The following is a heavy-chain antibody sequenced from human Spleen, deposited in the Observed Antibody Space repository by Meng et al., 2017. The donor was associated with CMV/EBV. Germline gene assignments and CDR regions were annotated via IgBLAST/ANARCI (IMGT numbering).Heavy chain of an antibody. V-gene: IGHV4-39*01. D-gene: IGHD3-3*01. CDR1: GGSISSSSYY. CDR2: IYYSGST. Sequence: SETLSLTCTVSGGSISSSSYYWGWIRQPPGKGLEWIGSIYYSGSTYYNPSLKSRVTISRDNAKNSLFLQMNSLRAEDTAVYYCARALRFLEWFDYWGQGTLVTVSS. J-gene: IGHJ4*02. CDR3: ARALRFLEWFDY.